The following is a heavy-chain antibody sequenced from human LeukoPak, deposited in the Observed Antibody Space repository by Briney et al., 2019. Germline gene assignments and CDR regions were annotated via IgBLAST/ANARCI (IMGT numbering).Heavy chain of an antibody. D-gene: IGHD1-7*01. J-gene: IGHJ4*02. CDR2: ISGSGGST. V-gene: IGHV3-23*01. Sequence: GGSLRLPCAASGFTFSSYAMSWVRQAPGKGLEWVSSISGSGGSTYYADSVKGRFTISRDNSKNTLYLQMNSLRGEDTAVYYCAKDREGTIADYFDYWGQGTLVTVSS. CDR1: GFTFSSYA. CDR3: AKDREGTIADYFDY.